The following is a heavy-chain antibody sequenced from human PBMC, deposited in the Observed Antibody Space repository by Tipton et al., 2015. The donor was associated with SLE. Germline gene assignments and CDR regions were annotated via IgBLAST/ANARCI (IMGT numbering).Heavy chain of an antibody. J-gene: IGHJ4*02. D-gene: IGHD6-19*01. CDR2: IYKRGGT. V-gene: IGHV4-31*03. CDR3: ARDGRHMAGAVAGDFDY. CDR1: GGSISSGGYY. Sequence: TLSLTCTVSGGSISSGGYYWSWIRQHPGKGLEWIGYIYKRGGTYYNPSLKSRVTISVDTSKNQFSLKLSSVTAADTAVYYCARDGRHMAGAVAGDFDYWGQGTLVTVSS.